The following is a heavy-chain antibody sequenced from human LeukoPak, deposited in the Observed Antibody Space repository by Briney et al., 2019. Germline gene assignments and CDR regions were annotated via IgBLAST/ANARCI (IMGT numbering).Heavy chain of an antibody. Sequence: ASVKVSCKASGYTFTGYYMHWVRQAPGQGLEWMGWINPNSGGTNYAQKFRGRVTMTRDTSISTAYMELSRLRSDDTAVYYCARDPEYSSSSVGDWGQGTLVTVSS. CDR1: GYTFTGYY. V-gene: IGHV1-2*02. D-gene: IGHD6-6*01. CDR2: INPNSGGT. CDR3: ARDPEYSSSSVGD. J-gene: IGHJ4*02.